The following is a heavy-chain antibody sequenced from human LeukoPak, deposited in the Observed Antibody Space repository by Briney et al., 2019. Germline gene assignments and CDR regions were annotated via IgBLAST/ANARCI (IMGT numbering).Heavy chain of an antibody. CDR2: IYTSGST. CDR1: GFTFSSYA. D-gene: IGHD5-18*01. Sequence: GSLRLSCAASGFTFSSYAMSWVRQPAGKGLEWIGSIYTSGSTNYNPSLKSRVTMSVDTSKNQFSLKLSSVTAADTAVYYCARVGTAMVLSVGGGHIYYYYYMDVWGKGTTVTISS. CDR3: ARVGTAMVLSVGGGHIYYYYYMDV. V-gene: IGHV4-4*07. J-gene: IGHJ6*03.